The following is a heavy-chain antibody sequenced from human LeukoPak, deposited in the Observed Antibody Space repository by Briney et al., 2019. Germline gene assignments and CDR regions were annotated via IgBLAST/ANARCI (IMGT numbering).Heavy chain of an antibody. CDR3: ARDGGYCSSTNCYLGV. D-gene: IGHD2-2*01. J-gene: IGHJ3*01. CDR2: ISGSGERT. Sequence: GGSLRLSCAASEFTFNRYDMSWVRQAPGKGLEWVSTISGSGERTYYADSVKGRFTISRDNAKNSLHLQMNSLRAEDTAVYYCARDGGYCSSTNCYLGVWGQGTMVTVSS. V-gene: IGHV3-23*01. CDR1: EFTFNRYD.